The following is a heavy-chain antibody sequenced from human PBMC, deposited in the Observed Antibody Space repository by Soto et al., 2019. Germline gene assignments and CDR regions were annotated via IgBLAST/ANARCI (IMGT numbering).Heavy chain of an antibody. CDR1: GFTFSSYS. CDR3: AKDRRYDFWSGYYHFDY. CDR2: IHRDDGTV. D-gene: IGHD3-3*01. V-gene: IGHV3-48*01. Sequence: GGSLRLSCAASGFTFSSYSMNWVRQAPGKGLEWISYIHRDDGTVYYADSVKGRFTISRDNAKNSLFLQMTSLRAEDTAVYYCAKDRRYDFWSGYYHFDYWGQGTLVTVSS. J-gene: IGHJ4*02.